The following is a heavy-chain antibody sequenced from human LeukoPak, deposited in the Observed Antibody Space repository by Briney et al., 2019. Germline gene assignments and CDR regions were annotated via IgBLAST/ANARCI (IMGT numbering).Heavy chain of an antibody. D-gene: IGHD2-15*01. J-gene: IGHJ6*02. Sequence: ASVKVSCKASGYTFTSYGISWVRQAPGQGLEWMGWISAYNGNTNYAQKLQGRVTMTTDTSTSTAYMELRSLRSDDTAVYYCARDLPDIVVVVAATSYYGMDVWGQGTLVTVSS. CDR1: GYTFTSYG. CDR3: ARDLPDIVVVVAATSYYGMDV. V-gene: IGHV1-18*01. CDR2: ISAYNGNT.